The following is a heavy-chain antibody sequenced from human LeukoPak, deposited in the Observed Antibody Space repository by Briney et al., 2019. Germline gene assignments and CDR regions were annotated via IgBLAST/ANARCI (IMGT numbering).Heavy chain of an antibody. V-gene: IGHV4-59*01. CDR3: ARAGLFAFDI. CDR2: IYSTGNT. CDR1: GGSISNYY. Sequence: SETLSLTCTVSGGSISNYYWSWIRQSPGRGLELIGYIYSTGNTNYNPSLKSRVAISVDTSRNQFSLKLTSVTAADTAVFYCARAGLFAFDIWGQGTMVIVSS. J-gene: IGHJ3*02.